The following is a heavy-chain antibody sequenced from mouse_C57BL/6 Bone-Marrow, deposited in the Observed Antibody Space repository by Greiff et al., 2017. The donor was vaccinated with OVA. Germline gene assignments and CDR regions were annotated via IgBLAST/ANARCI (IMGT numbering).Heavy chain of an antibody. CDR3: ARWLLRRGDY. CDR2: IHPNSGST. V-gene: IGHV1-64*01. Sequence: VQLQQPGAELVKPGASVKLSCKASGYTFTSYWMHWVKQRGQGLEWIGMIHPNSGSTNYNEKFKSKATLTVDKSSSTAYMQLSSLTSEDSAVYYCARWLLRRGDYWGQGTTLTVSS. D-gene: IGHD2-3*01. J-gene: IGHJ2*01. CDR1: GYTFTSYW.